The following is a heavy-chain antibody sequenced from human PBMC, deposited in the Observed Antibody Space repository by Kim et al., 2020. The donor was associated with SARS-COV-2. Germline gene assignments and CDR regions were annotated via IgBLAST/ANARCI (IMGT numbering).Heavy chain of an antibody. Sequence: VQGRFTLSRDNSKNTLYLQMNSMRPDDTAVYYCARGVGYFDSSGYYLFDYWGQGTLVTVSS. J-gene: IGHJ4*02. D-gene: IGHD3-22*01. CDR3: ARGVGYFDSSGYYLFDY. V-gene: IGHV3-30*01.